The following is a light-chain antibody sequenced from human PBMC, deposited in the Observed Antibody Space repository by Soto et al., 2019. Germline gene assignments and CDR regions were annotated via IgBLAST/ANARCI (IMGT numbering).Light chain of an antibody. J-gene: IGLJ3*02. CDR1: SSNIGAGYD. CDR2: GNS. V-gene: IGLV1-40*01. CDR3: QSYASSLSGWV. Sequence: QSVLTQPPSVSGAPGQRVTISCTGSSSNIGAGYDVHWYQQLPGTAPKLLIYGNSNRPSGVPDRFSGSKSGTSASLAITGLQAEDEGDYYCQSYASSLSGWVFGGGTKVTVL.